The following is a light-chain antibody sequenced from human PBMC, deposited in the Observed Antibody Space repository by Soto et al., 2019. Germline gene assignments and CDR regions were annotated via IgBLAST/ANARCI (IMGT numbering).Light chain of an antibody. J-gene: IGLJ2*01. Sequence: QSALTQPPSASGTPGQRGTISCSGSSYNIGSNDVTWYQQLPRTAPKLLIYSSDQRPSGVPDRFSGSKSGTSASLAISGLQSEDEADYYCAVWVDSLNGLLFGGGTKLTVL. CDR1: SYNIGSND. CDR2: SSD. CDR3: AVWVDSLNGLL. V-gene: IGLV1-44*01.